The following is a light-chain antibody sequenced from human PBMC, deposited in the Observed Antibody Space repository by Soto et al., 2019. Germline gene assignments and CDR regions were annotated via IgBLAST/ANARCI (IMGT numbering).Light chain of an antibody. CDR2: WAY. CDR3: QQYFRPWT. V-gene: IGKV4-1*01. Sequence: DIVMTQSPDSLAVSLGERATINCKSSQSVLYSSNNKNYLAWYQQKPGQPPNLLIYWAYTRESGVPDRLSGSGSGTDFTLTISRLHAEDVAVYYCQQYFRPWTFGQGTKVEIK. J-gene: IGKJ1*01. CDR1: QSVLYSSNNKNY.